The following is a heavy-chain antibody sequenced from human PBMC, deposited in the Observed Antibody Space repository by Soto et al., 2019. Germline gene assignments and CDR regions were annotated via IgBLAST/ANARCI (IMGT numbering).Heavy chain of an antibody. CDR3: ARSSSYCSGSYAFDI. CDR2: IPYDGSNK. CDR1: GFTFSSYA. J-gene: IGHJ3*02. D-gene: IGHD3-10*01. V-gene: IGHV3-30-3*01. Sequence: QVQLVESGGGVVQPGRSLRLSCAASGFTFSSYAMHWVRQAPGKGLEWVAIIPYDGSNKYYADSVKGRFTISRDNSKNTLYLLMNSLSAEDTAVYDCARSSSYCSGSYAFDIWGQGTMVTVSS.